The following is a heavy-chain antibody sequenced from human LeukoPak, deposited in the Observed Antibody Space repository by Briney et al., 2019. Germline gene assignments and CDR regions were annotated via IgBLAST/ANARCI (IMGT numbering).Heavy chain of an antibody. CDR3: AKDPLYGGGDY. V-gene: IGHV3-48*01. CDR1: GFIFGDYN. J-gene: IGHJ4*02. Sequence: SGGSLRLSCAASGFIFGDYNMNWVRQVPGKGLEWISYMSSTSTTIFYADAVKGRFTISRDNSKKTLSLQMNSLRAEDTAVYYCAKDPLYGGGDYWGQGTLVTVSS. CDR2: MSSTSTTI. D-gene: IGHD4/OR15-4a*01.